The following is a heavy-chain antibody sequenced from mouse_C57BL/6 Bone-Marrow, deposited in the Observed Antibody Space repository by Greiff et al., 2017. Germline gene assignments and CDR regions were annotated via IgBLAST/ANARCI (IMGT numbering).Heavy chain of an antibody. CDR2: IHPNSGST. J-gene: IGHJ4*01. CDR3: ASEGFYYSYYYAMDY. CDR1: GYTFTSYW. Sequence: VQLQQPGAELVKPGASVKLSCKASGYTFTSYWMHWVKQRPGQGLEWIGMIHPNSGSTNYNEKFKSKATLTVDKSPSTAYMQLSSLTSEDSAVYYCASEGFYYSYYYAMDYWGQGTAVTVSS. D-gene: IGHD2-1*01. V-gene: IGHV1-64*01.